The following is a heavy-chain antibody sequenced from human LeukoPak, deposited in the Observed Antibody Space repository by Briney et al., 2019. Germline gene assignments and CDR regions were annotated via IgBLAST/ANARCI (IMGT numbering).Heavy chain of an antibody. V-gene: IGHV4-59*08. CDR2: IFHSGTT. J-gene: IGHJ6*03. CDR3: ARTTPQDYGTSYMDV. Sequence: SSDSLSLTCSLSGDSIRSDYCSRIRQTPGKGLEWIGFIFHSGTTDYNPSLQSRATISIDTSRKSFSLKLLSVTAADTAVYYCARTTPQDYGTSYMDVWGTGATVTVSS. D-gene: IGHD4-17*01. CDR1: GDSIRSDY.